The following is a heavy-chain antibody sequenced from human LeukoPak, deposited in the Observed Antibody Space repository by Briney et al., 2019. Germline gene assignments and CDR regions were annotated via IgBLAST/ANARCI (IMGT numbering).Heavy chain of an antibody. D-gene: IGHD5-18*01. CDR1: GDSIGSSSYY. J-gene: IGHJ4*02. V-gene: IGHV4-39*01. Sequence: PSETLSLTCTVSGDSIGSSSYYWAWIRQPPGKGLEWIGSIYYSGSTYYTPSLKSRVTISIETSKSKFSLKVSSVTAADTAVYYCARQTWIELWHFDYWGQGALVTVAS. CDR3: ARQTWIELWHFDY. CDR2: IYYSGST.